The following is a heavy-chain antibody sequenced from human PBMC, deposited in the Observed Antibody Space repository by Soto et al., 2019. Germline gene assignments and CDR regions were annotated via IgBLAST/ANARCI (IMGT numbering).Heavy chain of an antibody. D-gene: IGHD1-1*01. CDR1: GFSFNLYS. V-gene: IGHV3-48*04. Sequence: EVQLVESGGGLVQRGESLKLSCAASGFSFNLYSMNWVRQAPGKGLEWASYISGGSRTIYYADSVKGRFTISRDNAKNSLYLEMNKLRAEDTGVYYCVKPIGSGTALDAFDIWGQGTMVTVSS. CDR3: VKPIGSGTALDAFDI. J-gene: IGHJ3*02. CDR2: ISGGSRTI.